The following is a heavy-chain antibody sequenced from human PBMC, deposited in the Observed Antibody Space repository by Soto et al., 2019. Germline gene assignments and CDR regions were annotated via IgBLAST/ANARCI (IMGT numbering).Heavy chain of an antibody. Sequence: GGSLRLSCAASGFTFSSYSMNWVRQAPGKGLEWVSYISSSSSTIYYADSVKGRFTISRDNAKNSLYLQMNSLRDEDTAVYYCARDGAVVPAAIYYYYYGMDLWGQGTTVTVSS. CDR2: ISSSSSTI. CDR3: ARDGAVVPAAIYYYYYGMDL. J-gene: IGHJ6*02. V-gene: IGHV3-48*02. CDR1: GFTFSSYS. D-gene: IGHD2-2*01.